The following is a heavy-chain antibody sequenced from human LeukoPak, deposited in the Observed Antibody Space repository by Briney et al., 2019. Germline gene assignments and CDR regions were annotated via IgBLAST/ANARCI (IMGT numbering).Heavy chain of an antibody. CDR1: GGSFSGYY. V-gene: IGHV4-34*01. CDR3: ARGNGDSSTRAGVLDY. CDR2: INHSGST. J-gene: IGHJ4*02. D-gene: IGHD2-2*01. Sequence: SETLSLTCAVYGGSFSGYYWSWIRQPPGKGLEWIGEINHSGSTNYNPSLKSRVTISVDTSKNQFSLKPSSVTAADTAVHYCARGNGDSSTRAGVLDYWGQGTLVTVSS.